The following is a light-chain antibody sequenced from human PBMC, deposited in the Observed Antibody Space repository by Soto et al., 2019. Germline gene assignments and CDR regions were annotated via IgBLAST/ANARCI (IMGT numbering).Light chain of an antibody. CDR3: HKYSNWHPYT. V-gene: IGKV3-15*01. CDR1: RSVSSN. J-gene: IGKJ2*01. CDR2: GSS. Sequence: EIVMTQSPATLSVSPGERATLSCRASRSVSSNLAWYQQKPGQAPRLLMYGSSTRATGIPARFSGSRSGTEFTLTISSLQSEDLAGYDCHKYSNWHPYTFGKRTKLEIK.